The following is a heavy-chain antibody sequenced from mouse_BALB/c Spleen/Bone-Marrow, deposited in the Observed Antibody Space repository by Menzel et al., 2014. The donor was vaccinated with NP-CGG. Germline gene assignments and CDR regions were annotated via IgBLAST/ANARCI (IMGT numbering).Heavy chain of an antibody. V-gene: IGHV5-6-4*01. J-gene: IGHJ4*01. D-gene: IGHD1-1*01. CDR2: ISSGGSYT. Sequence: EVKLVESGGGLVKPGGSLKLSCAASGFTFSSYTMSWVRQTPEKRLEWVATISSGGSYTYYPDSVKGRFTISRDNAENTLYLQMSSLKSEGTAMYYCTRDPFYYGSSYAMDYWGQGTSVTVSS. CDR3: TRDPFYYGSSYAMDY. CDR1: GFTFSSYT.